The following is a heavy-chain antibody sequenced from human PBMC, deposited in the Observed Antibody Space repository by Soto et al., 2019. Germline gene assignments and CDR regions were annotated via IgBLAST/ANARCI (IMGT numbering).Heavy chain of an antibody. CDR2: IYYSGST. CDR3: ARHHPMVYAIPVSLGY. J-gene: IGHJ4*02. Sequence: QLQLQESGPGLVKPSETLSLTCTVSGGSISSSSYYWGWIRQPPGKGLEWIGSIYYSGSTYYNPSLKSRVTISVDTSKNQFSLKLSSVTAADTAVYYCARHHPMVYAIPVSLGYWGQGTLVTVSS. D-gene: IGHD2-8*01. V-gene: IGHV4-39*01. CDR1: GGSISSSSYY.